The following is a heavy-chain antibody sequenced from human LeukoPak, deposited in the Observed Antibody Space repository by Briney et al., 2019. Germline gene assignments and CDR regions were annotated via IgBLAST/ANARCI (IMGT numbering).Heavy chain of an antibody. CDR3: ARHQGYRGASSLDY. CDR2: IHYSGST. J-gene: IGHJ4*02. V-gene: IGHV4-39*01. Sequence: SETLSLTCTVSGGSISSSSYYWGWIRQPPGKGLEWIGNIHYSGSTYYNPSLKSRVTISVDTSKNQFSLKLSSVTAADTAVYYCARHQGYRGASSLDYWDQGTLVTVSS. CDR1: GGSISSSSYY. D-gene: IGHD6-13*01.